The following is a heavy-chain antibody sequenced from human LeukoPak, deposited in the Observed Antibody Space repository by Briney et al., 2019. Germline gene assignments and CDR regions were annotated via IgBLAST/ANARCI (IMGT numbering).Heavy chain of an antibody. D-gene: IGHD6-13*01. CDR3: AKESIAAAPFDY. V-gene: IGHV3-23*01. CDR2: ISGSGGST. CDR1: GGSISSGGYS. Sequence: LSLTCAVSGGSISSGGYSWSWVRQAPGKGLEWVSAISGSGGSTYYADSVKGRFTISRDNSKNTLYLQMNSLRAEDTAVYYCAKESIAAAPFDYWGQGTLVTVSS. J-gene: IGHJ4*02.